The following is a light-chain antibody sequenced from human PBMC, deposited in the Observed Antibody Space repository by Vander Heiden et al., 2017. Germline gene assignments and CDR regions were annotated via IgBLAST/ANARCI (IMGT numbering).Light chain of an antibody. CDR3: QQYYSTPFT. V-gene: IGKV4-1*01. Sequence: DIVMTQSTDSLAVSLGERATINCKSSQSVLYSSNNKNYLAWYQQKPGQPPKLLIYWASTRESGVPDRFSRSGSGTDFTHTISSLQAEDVAVYYCQQYYSTPFTFGPGTKVDIK. CDR2: WAS. J-gene: IGKJ3*01. CDR1: QSVLYSSNNKNY.